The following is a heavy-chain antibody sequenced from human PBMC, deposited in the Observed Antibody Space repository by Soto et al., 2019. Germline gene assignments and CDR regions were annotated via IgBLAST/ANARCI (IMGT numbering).Heavy chain of an antibody. V-gene: IGHV5-51*01. CDR1: GYTFSNYY. D-gene: IGHD6-6*01. CDR2: IYPGDSDA. J-gene: IGHJ3*02. CDR3: ATQYSTSGDAFGI. Sequence: GESLKISCQASGYTFSNYYIGWVRQMPGKGLEWMGTIYPGDSDARYSPSFQGQVTLSVDKSISTAYLHWNSLKASDTAIYYCATQYSTSGDAFGIWGQGTMVTVSS.